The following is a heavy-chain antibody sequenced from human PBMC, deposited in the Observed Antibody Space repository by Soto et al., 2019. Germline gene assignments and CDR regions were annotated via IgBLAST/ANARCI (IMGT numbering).Heavy chain of an antibody. J-gene: IGHJ5*02. CDR3: AERGIEVAGKYRWFDP. Sequence: EVQLLESGGGLVQPGGSLSLSCAASGFTFNYYAMTWVRQAPGKGLEWVSTISASGGTTYYADSVKGRFTISRDNSKNRLYLQMNSVRAEDTAVYYCAERGIEVAGKYRWFDPWGQGTLVTVSS. V-gene: IGHV3-23*01. CDR1: GFTFNYYA. CDR2: ISASGGTT. D-gene: IGHD6-19*01.